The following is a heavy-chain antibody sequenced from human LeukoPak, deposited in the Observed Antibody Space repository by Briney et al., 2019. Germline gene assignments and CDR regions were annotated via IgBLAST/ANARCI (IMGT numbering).Heavy chain of an antibody. V-gene: IGHV3-23*01. D-gene: IGHD6-19*01. CDR2: ISGSGGST. CDR3: ARGPHTEVAGTTWDS. J-gene: IGHJ4*02. CDR1: GFTFSSYA. Sequence: GGSLRLSCAASGFTFSSYAMSWVRQAPGKGLEWVSAISGSGGSTYYADSVKGRFTISRDNSQITLYLQMNSLGAEDTAVYFCARGPHTEVAGTTWDSWGRGTLVTVSS.